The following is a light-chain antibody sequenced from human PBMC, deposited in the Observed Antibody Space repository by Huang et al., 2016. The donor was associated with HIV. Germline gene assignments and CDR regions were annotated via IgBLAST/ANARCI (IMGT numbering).Light chain of an antibody. CDR2: DSS. J-gene: IGKJ2*01. CDR1: QDIRKY. CDR3: QQYDNLYT. Sequence: DIQMTQSPSSLSASVGDRVIITCQASQDIRKYLNWYQQKPGKAPKLLIFDSSNLQAGFPARCSGSGCGKNFNFTINSLQQEDIATYYCQQYDNLYTFGQGTTLEIK. V-gene: IGKV1-33*01.